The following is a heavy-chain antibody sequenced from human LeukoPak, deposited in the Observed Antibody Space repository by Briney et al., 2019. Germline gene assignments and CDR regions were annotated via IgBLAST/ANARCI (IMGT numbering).Heavy chain of an antibody. J-gene: IGHJ6*02. D-gene: IGHD2-15*01. CDR2: ISVYNGNT. Sequence: GASVKVSCKASGYTFTSYGISWVRQAPGRGLEWMGWISVYNGNTNYAQMLQGRVSMTTDTSTSTACMELRSLRFDDTAVYYCAREHCSGGSCYYYYYGMDLWGQGTTVTVSS. CDR3: AREHCSGGSCYYYYYGMDL. V-gene: IGHV1-18*01. CDR1: GYTFTSYG.